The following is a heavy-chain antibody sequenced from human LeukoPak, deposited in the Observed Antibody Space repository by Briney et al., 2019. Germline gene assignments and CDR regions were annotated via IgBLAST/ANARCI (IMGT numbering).Heavy chain of an antibody. J-gene: IGHJ4*02. V-gene: IGHV4-39*07. CDR1: GGSISSSSYY. Sequence: SETLSLTCTVSGGSISSSSYYWGWIRQPPGKGLEWIGSIYSRGSTYYNPSLKSRVIVSSDMSKNQFSLMLNSVTAADTAVYYCARVVVVVAASLHYFDYWGQGTLVTVSS. D-gene: IGHD2-15*01. CDR3: ARVVVVVAASLHYFDY. CDR2: IYSRGST.